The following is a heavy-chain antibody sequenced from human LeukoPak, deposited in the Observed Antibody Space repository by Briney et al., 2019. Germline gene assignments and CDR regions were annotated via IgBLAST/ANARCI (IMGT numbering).Heavy chain of an antibody. CDR2: ISSSSSYI. Sequence: PGGSLRLSCAASGFTFSDYAMSWVRQAPGKGLEWVSSISSSSSYIYYADSVKGRFTISRDNAKNSLYLQMNSLRAEDTAVYYCARDHVVVTAIFDYWGQGTLVTVSS. D-gene: IGHD2-21*02. J-gene: IGHJ4*02. CDR1: GFTFSDYA. V-gene: IGHV3-21*01. CDR3: ARDHVVVTAIFDY.